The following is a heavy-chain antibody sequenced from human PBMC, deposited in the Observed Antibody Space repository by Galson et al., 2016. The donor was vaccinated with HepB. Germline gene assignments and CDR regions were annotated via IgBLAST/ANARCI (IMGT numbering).Heavy chain of an antibody. V-gene: IGHV6-1*01. D-gene: IGHD5-18*01. CDR2: TYYRSKWFN. J-gene: IGHJ3*02. CDR1: GDSVSNNSAA. Sequence: CAISGDSVSNNSAAWNWIRQSPSRGLEWLGRTYYRSKWFNDYAVSVMGRITINPDTSKNQVSLQLNSVTPEDTAMYFCAREADTGRESATYDVFDIWGRGTMVTVSS. CDR3: AREADTGRESATYDVFDI.